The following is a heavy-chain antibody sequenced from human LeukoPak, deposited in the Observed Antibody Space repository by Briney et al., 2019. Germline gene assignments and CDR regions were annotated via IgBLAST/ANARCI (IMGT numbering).Heavy chain of an antibody. CDR1: GGSMSGHF. V-gene: IGHV4-59*11. CDR3: ARDPGDTDWYNFDF. J-gene: IGHJ4*02. D-gene: IGHD3-9*01. CDR2: IHSSGST. Sequence: PSDTLSLTCTVSGGSMSGHFWSWFRRPPGKGLENIGYIHSSGSTNYNPSYERRVTVSLEMSKNQFSLSLSSVTAADTAVYYCARDPGDTDWYNFDFWGQGILVTVSS.